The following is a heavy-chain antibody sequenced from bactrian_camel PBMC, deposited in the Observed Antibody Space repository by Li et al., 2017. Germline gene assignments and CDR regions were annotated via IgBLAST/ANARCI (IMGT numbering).Heavy chain of an antibody. V-gene: IGHV3S54*01. CDR2: DSPDFSRT. CDR1: RYTHST. Sequence: HVQLVESGGGSVQAGGSLRLSCAHSRYTHSTMGWYRQAPGKEREGVATDSPDFSRTQYADSVKGRFTISRNTAKNTLYLQMAGLKPEDTAMYYCAAFGTVVAGAPCQDFGYWGQGTQVTVS. J-gene: IGHJ6*01. CDR3: AAFGTVVAGAPCQDFGY. D-gene: IGHD6*01.